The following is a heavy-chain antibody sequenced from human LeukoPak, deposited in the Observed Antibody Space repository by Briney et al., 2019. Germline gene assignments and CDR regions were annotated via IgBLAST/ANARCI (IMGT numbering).Heavy chain of an antibody. V-gene: IGHV3-23*01. CDR3: AKDIDHYDSSGYDGEY. J-gene: IGHJ4*02. CDR1: GFTFSSYA. Sequence: GGSLRLSCAAAGFTFSSYAMSWVRQAPGKGLEWVSAISGSGGSTYYADSVKGRFTISRDNSKNTLYLQMNSLRAEDTAVYYCAKDIDHYDSSGYDGEYWGQGTLVTVSS. D-gene: IGHD3-22*01. CDR2: ISGSGGST.